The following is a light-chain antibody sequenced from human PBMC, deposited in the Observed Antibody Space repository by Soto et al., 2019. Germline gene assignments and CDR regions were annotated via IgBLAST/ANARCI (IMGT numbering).Light chain of an antibody. CDR2: DVS. CDR3: CSYAGSYTPLV. V-gene: IGLV2-11*01. CDR1: SSDVGGYNY. J-gene: IGLJ2*01. Sequence: QSVLTQPRSVSGSPGQSVTISCTGTSSDVGGYNYVSWYQQHPGKAPKLMIYDVSKRPSGVPDRFSGSMSGNTASLTISGLQAEDEADYYCCSYAGSYTPLVFGGGTKLTVL.